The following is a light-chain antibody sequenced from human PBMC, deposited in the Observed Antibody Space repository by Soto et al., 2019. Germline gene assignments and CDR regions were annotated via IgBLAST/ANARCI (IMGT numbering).Light chain of an antibody. J-gene: IGKJ1*01. CDR3: QQYGSSPAT. V-gene: IGKV3-20*01. Sequence: EIVLTQSPATLSLSPGERATLSCRASQSVSSYLAWYQQKPGQAPRLLIYGASTRATGIPARFSGSGSGTEFTLSVSRLEPEDFAVYFCQQYGSSPATFGQGTKVDIK. CDR2: GAS. CDR1: QSVSSY.